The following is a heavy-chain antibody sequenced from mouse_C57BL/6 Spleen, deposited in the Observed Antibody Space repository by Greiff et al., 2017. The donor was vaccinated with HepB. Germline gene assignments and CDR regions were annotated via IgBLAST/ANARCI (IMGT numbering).Heavy chain of an antibody. V-gene: IGHV5-17*01. CDR3: ARFTTVVGDY. Sequence: EVHLVESGGGLVKPGGSLKLSCAASGFTFSDYGMHWVRQAPEKGLEWVAYISSGSSTIYYADTVKGRFTISRDNAKNTLFLQMTSLRSEDTAMYYCARFTTVVGDYWGQGTSVTVSS. CDR1: GFTFSDYG. D-gene: IGHD1-1*01. CDR2: ISSGSSTI. J-gene: IGHJ4*01.